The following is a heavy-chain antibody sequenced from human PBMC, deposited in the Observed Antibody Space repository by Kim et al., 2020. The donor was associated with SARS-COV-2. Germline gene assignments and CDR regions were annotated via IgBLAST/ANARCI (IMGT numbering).Heavy chain of an antibody. Sequence: ASVKVSCKASGYTFISHVMNWVRQAPGQGLEWMGWINTNTGNPTYAQDFTGRFVFSLDTSVSTAYLQISSLKAEDTAVYYCARDAWFGGQDKLRGPFYSDYWGQGTLVTVSS. D-gene: IGHD3-10*01. CDR2: INTNTGNP. CDR3: ARDAWFGGQDKLRGPFYSDY. J-gene: IGHJ4*02. CDR1: GYTFISHV. V-gene: IGHV7-4-1*02.